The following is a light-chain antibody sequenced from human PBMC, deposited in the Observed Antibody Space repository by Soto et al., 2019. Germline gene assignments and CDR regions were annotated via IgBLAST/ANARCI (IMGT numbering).Light chain of an antibody. CDR3: QQRSNWPPYT. Sequence: EIVLTRSPATXSXXPXXXXXXXXRASQSVSNYLAWYQQRPGQAPRLLIYNASKRAAGIPARFSGSGSGTDFTLTISRLDPEDFAVYYCQQRSNWPPYTFGQGTKV. V-gene: IGKV3-11*01. CDR1: QSVSNY. J-gene: IGKJ2*01. CDR2: NAS.